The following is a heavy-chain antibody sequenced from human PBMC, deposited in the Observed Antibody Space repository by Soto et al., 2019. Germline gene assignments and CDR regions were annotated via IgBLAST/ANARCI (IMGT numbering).Heavy chain of an antibody. V-gene: IGHV1-69*01. Sequence: QVQLVQSGAEVKKPGSSVKVSCKASGGTFSSYAISWVRQAPGQGLEWMGGIIPIFGTANYAQKFQGRVTITADESTSTAYMEVSSLRSEDTAVYYCARGGSYYDFWSGYYPSFFDYWGQGTLVTVSS. CDR2: IIPIFGTA. CDR3: ARGGSYYDFWSGYYPSFFDY. CDR1: GGTFSSYA. J-gene: IGHJ4*02. D-gene: IGHD3-3*01.